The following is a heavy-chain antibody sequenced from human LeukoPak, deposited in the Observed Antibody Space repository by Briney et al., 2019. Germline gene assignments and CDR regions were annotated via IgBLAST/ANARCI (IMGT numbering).Heavy chain of an antibody. V-gene: IGHV3-30*18. CDR2: ISYDGSNK. D-gene: IGHD3-10*01. Sequence: GGSLRLSCAASGFIFGNYGMHWVRQAPGKGLEWVAVISYDGSNKYYADSVKGRFTISRDNSKNTLYLQMNSLRAEDTAVYYCAKDWRVRGVIYYFDYWGQGTLVTVSS. CDR3: AKDWRVRGVIYYFDY. J-gene: IGHJ4*02. CDR1: GFIFGNYG.